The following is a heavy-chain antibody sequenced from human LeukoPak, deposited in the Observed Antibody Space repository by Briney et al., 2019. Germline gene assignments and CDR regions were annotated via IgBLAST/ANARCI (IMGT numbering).Heavy chain of an antibody. J-gene: IGHJ4*02. Sequence: ASVKVSCKASGYTFTSYGISWVRQAPGQGLEWMGWISAYNGNTNYAQKFQGRVTMTEDTSTDTAYMELSSLRSEDTAVYYCATGGGPDTALEWGQGTLVTVSS. CDR2: ISAYNGNT. CDR1: GYTFTSYG. V-gene: IGHV1-18*01. CDR3: ATGGGPDTALE. D-gene: IGHD5-18*01.